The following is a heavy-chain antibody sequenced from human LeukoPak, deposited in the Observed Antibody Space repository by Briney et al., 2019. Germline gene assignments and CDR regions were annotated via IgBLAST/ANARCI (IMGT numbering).Heavy chain of an antibody. CDR1: GGSISSSSYY. CDR3: ARDPSGYYMDV. Sequence: SETLSLTCTVSGGSISSSSYYWGWIRQPPGKGLEWIGSFYYSGSTYHNPSLKSRVTTSVDTSKNQFSLKLSSVTAADTAVYYCARDPSGYYMDVWGKGTTVTVSS. V-gene: IGHV4-39*07. CDR2: FYYSGST. J-gene: IGHJ6*03. D-gene: IGHD1-26*01.